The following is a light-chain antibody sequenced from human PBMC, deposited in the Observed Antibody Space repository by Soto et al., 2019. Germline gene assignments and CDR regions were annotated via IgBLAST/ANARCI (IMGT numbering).Light chain of an antibody. J-gene: IGKJ1*01. CDR2: GAS. Sequence: EIVLTQSPGTLSLSPGERATLSCRASQSVSSSYLAWYQQKPGQAPMLLIYGASSRATGIPDRISGSGSGTDFTLTISRLEPEDFAVYYCHQYGRSPSTFGQGTEVEIK. CDR1: QSVSSSY. V-gene: IGKV3-20*01. CDR3: HQYGRSPST.